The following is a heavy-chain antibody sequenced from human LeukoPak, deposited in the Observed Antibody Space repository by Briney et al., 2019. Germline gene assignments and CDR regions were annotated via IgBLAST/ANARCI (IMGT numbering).Heavy chain of an antibody. J-gene: IGHJ4*02. Sequence: ASVKVSCKASGYTFTCYYMHWVRQAPGQGLEWMGWINPNSGGTNYAQKFQGRVTMTRDTSISTAYMELSRLRSDDTAVYYCARETVYYDILTGHRLVDYWGQGTLVTVAS. CDR1: GYTFTCYY. CDR2: INPNSGGT. D-gene: IGHD3-9*01. CDR3: ARETVYYDILTGHRLVDY. V-gene: IGHV1-2*02.